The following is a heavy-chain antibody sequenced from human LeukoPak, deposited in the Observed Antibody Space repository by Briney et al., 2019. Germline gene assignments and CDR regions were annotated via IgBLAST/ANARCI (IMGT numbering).Heavy chain of an antibody. Sequence: GGSLRLSCAASGFTVSSNFMSWVRQAPRKGLEWVSVIYSGGSTYYADSVKGRFTISRHNSKNTLYLQMNSLRAEDTAVYYCARLYGTFLEWSPYFDYWGQGTLVTVSS. CDR3: ARLYGTFLEWSPYFDY. D-gene: IGHD3-3*02. CDR2: IYSGGST. CDR1: GFTVSSNF. J-gene: IGHJ4*02. V-gene: IGHV3-53*04.